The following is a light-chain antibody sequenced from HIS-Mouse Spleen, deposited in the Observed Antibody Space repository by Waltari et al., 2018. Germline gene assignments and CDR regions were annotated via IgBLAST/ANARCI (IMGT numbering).Light chain of an antibody. CDR2: GAS. J-gene: IGKJ1*01. CDR3: QQYNNWPKT. V-gene: IGKV3-15*01. CDR1: QSVRSN. Sequence: EIVMTPSPATLSVSPGEGATFSCRASQSVRSNLAWYQQKPGQAPRLLIYGASTRATGIPARFSGSGSGTEFTLTISSMQSEDFAVYYCQQYNNWPKTFGQGTKVEIK.